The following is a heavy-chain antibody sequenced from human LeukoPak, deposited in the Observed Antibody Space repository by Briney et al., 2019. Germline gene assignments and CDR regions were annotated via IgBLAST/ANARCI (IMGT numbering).Heavy chain of an antibody. Sequence: GGSLRLSCVVSGFTFSSYWMSWVRQAPGRGLEWVANIKQDGSEKYYVDSVKGRFTMSRDNAKNSLYLQMNSLRAEDTAVYYCARVQWELRGVGSYFEYWGQGALVTVSS. CDR2: IKQDGSEK. J-gene: IGHJ4*02. CDR1: GFTFSSYW. D-gene: IGHD1-26*01. CDR3: ARVQWELRGVGSYFEY. V-gene: IGHV3-7*01.